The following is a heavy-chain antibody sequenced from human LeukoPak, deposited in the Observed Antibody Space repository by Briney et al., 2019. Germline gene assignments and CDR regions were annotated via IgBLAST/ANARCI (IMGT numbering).Heavy chain of an antibody. CDR1: GGSISTYY. CDR2: IYYSGST. CDR3: ARQGPGRTFDY. J-gene: IGHJ4*02. Sequence: SETLSLTCTVSGGSISTYYWNWLRQPPGKGLEWIGYIYYSGSTNYNPSLQSRVTISVDTSKNQFSLKLSSVTAADTAVYYCARQGPGRTFDYWGQGTLVTVSS. D-gene: IGHD2-2*01. V-gene: IGHV4-59*08.